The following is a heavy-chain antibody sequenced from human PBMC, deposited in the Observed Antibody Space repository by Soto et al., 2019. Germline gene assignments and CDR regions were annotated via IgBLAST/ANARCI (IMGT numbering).Heavy chain of an antibody. CDR3: AKDGNVYSSGWYAPSLDY. Sequence: QVQLVESGGRMVQPGRSLRLSCAASGFTFSSYGMHWVRQAPGKGLEWVAVISYDGSNTYYGDTVKGRFTISRDNSKNTLSLQMNSLRAEDPAVYYCAKDGNVYSSGWYAPSLDYWGQGTLVTVSS. V-gene: IGHV3-30*18. CDR2: ISYDGSNT. J-gene: IGHJ4*02. CDR1: GFTFSSYG. D-gene: IGHD6-19*01.